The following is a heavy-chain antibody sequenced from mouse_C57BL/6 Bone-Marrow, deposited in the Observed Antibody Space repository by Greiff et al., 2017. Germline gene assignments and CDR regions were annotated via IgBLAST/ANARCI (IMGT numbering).Heavy chain of an antibody. Sequence: VQLQQPGAELVKPGASVKLSCKASGYTFTSYWMQWVKQRPGQGLEWIGEIDPSDSYTNYNQKFKGKATLTVDTSSSTAYMQISSLTSEDSAVYYCARYYYGSREVYAMDYWGQGTSVTVSS. CDR3: ARYYYGSREVYAMDY. V-gene: IGHV1-50*01. D-gene: IGHD1-1*01. J-gene: IGHJ4*01. CDR1: GYTFTSYW. CDR2: IDPSDSYT.